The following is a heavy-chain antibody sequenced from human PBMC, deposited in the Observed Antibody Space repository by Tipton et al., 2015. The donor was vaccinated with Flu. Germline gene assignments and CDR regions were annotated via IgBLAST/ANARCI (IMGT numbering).Heavy chain of an antibody. D-gene: IGHD1-1*01. Sequence: QLVQSGGGGVQPERSLRLSCKVSGFDFSVYGMHWVRQAPRKGLEWLSFIRSKGYDEKIDYAASVKGRFTMSRDDSKSIAYLQMNSLKIEDTGVYYCARETVPGEFYVDSWGQGTLVTVSS. CDR3: ARETVPGEFYVDS. J-gene: IGHJ4*02. V-gene: IGHV3-49*04. CDR1: GFDFSVYG. CDR2: IRSKGYDEKI.